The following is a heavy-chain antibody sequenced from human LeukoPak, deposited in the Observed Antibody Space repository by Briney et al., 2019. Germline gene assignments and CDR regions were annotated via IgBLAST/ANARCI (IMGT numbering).Heavy chain of an antibody. V-gene: IGHV3-53*01. J-gene: IGHJ3*02. CDR2: IYSGGST. D-gene: IGHD3-22*01. CDR3: ARDPHYYDSSGSGDAFDI. CDR1: WFTVSSNY. Sequence: PGGSLRLSCSASWFTVSSNYMSWVRQAPGKGLEWVSVIYSGGSTYYADSVKGRFTISRDNSKNTLYLQMNSLRAEDTAVYYCARDPHYYDSSGSGDAFDIWGQGTMVTVSS.